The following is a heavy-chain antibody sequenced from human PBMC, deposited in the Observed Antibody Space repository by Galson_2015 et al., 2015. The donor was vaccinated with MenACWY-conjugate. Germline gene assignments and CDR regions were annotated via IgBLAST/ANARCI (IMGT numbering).Heavy chain of an antibody. Sequence: QSGAEVKEPGESLRISCKGSGSRFPNYWIGWVRQMPGKGLEWMGIIYPGDSDTRYSPSFQGQVTISADKSISTAYLQWSSLKASDTAMYYCARRRAELNWFDPWGQGTLVTVSS. V-gene: IGHV5-51*01. CDR3: ARRRAELNWFDP. D-gene: IGHD1-1*01. CDR2: IYPGDSDT. J-gene: IGHJ5*02. CDR1: GSRFPNYW.